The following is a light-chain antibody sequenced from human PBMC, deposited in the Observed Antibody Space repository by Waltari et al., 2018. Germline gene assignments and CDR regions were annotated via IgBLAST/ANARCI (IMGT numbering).Light chain of an antibody. Sequence: IVMTQSPATLSMSPGERATLSCRASQDISRKLAWYQHRPGQAPRVLIYGASTRATDIPARFSGSGAGTEFTLTISSLQSEDFVVYYCQQYDNWPSFSFGGGTKVDIK. CDR2: GAS. J-gene: IGKJ4*01. CDR1: QDISRK. CDR3: QQYDNWPSFS. V-gene: IGKV3-15*01.